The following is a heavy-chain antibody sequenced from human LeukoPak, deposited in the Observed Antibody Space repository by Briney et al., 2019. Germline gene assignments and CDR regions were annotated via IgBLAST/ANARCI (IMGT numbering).Heavy chain of an antibody. J-gene: IGHJ6*03. CDR3: ARNYYYFWSGLERAYYYYMDV. CDR1: GFTFDDYG. Sequence: PGGSLRLSCAASGFTFDDYGMSWVRQAPGKGLEWVTGIKWNGGSTGYADSVKGRFTISRDNAKNSLYLQMNSLRAEDTALYYCARNYYYFWSGLERAYYYYMDVWGKGTTVTVSS. V-gene: IGHV3-20*04. D-gene: IGHD3-3*01. CDR2: IKWNGGST.